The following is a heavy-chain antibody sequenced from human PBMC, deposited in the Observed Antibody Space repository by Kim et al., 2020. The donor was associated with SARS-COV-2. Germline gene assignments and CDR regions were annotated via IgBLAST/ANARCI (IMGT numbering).Heavy chain of an antibody. D-gene: IGHD1-26*01. CDR3: TTGADYYYYYGMDV. Sequence: APVKGRFTISRDDSKNTLYLQMNRLKTEDKAVYYCTTGADYYYYYGMDVWGQGTTVTVSS. J-gene: IGHJ6*02. V-gene: IGHV3-15*01.